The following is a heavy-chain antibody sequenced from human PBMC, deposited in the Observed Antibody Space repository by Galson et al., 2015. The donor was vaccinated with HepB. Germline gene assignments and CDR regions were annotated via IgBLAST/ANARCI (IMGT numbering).Heavy chain of an antibody. D-gene: IGHD5-12*01. CDR2: ISAYNGNT. CDR1: GYTFTSYG. CDR3: ARVDIVATTHYYGMDV. Sequence: SVKVSCKASGYTFTSYGISWVRQAPGQGLEWMGWISAYNGNTNYAQKLQGRVTMTTDTPTSTAYMELRSLRSDDTAVYYCARVDIVATTHYYGMDVWGQGTTVTVSS. J-gene: IGHJ6*02. V-gene: IGHV1-18*04.